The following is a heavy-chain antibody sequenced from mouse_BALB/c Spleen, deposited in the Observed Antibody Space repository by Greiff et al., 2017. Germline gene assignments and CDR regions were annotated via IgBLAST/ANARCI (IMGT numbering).Heavy chain of an antibody. CDR3: ARGPSMDY. Sequence: EVKLMESGGGLVKPGGSLKLSCAASGFTFSDYYMYWVRQTPEKRLEWVATISDGGSYTYYPDSVKGRFTISRDNAKNNLYLQMSSLKSEDTAMYYCARGPSMDYWGQGTSVTVSS. J-gene: IGHJ4*01. CDR2: ISDGGSYT. V-gene: IGHV5-4*02. CDR1: GFTFSDYY.